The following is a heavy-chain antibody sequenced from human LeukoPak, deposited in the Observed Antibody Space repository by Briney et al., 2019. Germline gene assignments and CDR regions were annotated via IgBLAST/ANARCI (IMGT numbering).Heavy chain of an antibody. CDR2: IYTSGST. CDR1: GGSISSSSYY. D-gene: IGHD4-17*01. V-gene: IGHV4-61*02. Sequence: SETLSLTCTVSGGSISSSSYYWGWIRQPAGKGLEWIGRIYTSGSTNYNPSLKSRVTISLDTSKNQFSLKLSSVTAADTAVYYCANSIDFDYGDYYFDYWGQGALVTISS. J-gene: IGHJ4*02. CDR3: ANSIDFDYGDYYFDY.